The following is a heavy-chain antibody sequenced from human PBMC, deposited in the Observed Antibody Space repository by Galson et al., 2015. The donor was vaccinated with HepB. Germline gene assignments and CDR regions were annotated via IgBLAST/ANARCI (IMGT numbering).Heavy chain of an antibody. CDR3: ARVGEGYCSGGSCYSWDAFDI. D-gene: IGHD2-15*01. J-gene: IGHJ3*02. CDR1: GDSVSSNSAA. CDR2: IYYRSKWYN. Sequence: CAISGDSVSSNSAAWNWIRQSPSRGLEWLGRIYYRSKWYNDYAVSVKSRITINPDTSKNQFSLQLNSVTPEDTAVYYCARVGEGYCSGGSCYSWDAFDIWVQGTMVTVSS. V-gene: IGHV6-1*01.